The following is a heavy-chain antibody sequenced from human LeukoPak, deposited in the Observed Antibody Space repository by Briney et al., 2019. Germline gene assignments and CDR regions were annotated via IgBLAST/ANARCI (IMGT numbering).Heavy chain of an antibody. CDR1: GYTFTSYD. J-gene: IGHJ5*02. Sequence: GASVKVSCKASGYTFTSYDINWVRQATGQGLEWMGWMNPNSGNTGYAQKFQGRVTMTRNTSISTAYMELSSLRSEDTAVYYCARAQGGYSGYGEWFDPWGQGTLVTVSS. D-gene: IGHD5-12*01. V-gene: IGHV1-8*01. CDR2: MNPNSGNT. CDR3: ARAQGGYSGYGEWFDP.